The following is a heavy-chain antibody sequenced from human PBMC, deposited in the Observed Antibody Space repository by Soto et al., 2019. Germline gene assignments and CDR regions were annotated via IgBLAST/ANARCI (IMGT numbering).Heavy chain of an antibody. J-gene: IGHJ4*02. CDR1: GFTFSSYW. CDR2: IKEDGSER. Sequence: EVQLVESGGGLVQPGGSLRLSCAASGFTFSSYWMSCVRQAPGKGLEWVANIKEDGSERYYVDSVKGRFTISRDNAKNSLYRQMNSLRAEDTAVYYCARATGADKEDYWGQGTLVTVSS. CDR3: ARATGADKEDY. D-gene: IGHD3-10*01. V-gene: IGHV3-7*04.